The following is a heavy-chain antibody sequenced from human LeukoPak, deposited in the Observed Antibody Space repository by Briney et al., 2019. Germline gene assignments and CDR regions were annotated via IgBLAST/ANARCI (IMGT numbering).Heavy chain of an antibody. D-gene: IGHD3-9*01. CDR3: ARDPGQYYDILTGYYTPYYFDY. J-gene: IGHJ4*02. V-gene: IGHV1-18*01. CDR1: GYTFTSYG. CDR2: ISTYNADT. Sequence: ASVKVSCKASGYTFTSYGISWVRQAPGQGLEWMGWISTYNADTDYAQNLQGRVTMTTDTSTSTAYMELRSLRSDDTAVYYCARDPGQYYDILTGYYTPYYFDYWGPETLVTVSS.